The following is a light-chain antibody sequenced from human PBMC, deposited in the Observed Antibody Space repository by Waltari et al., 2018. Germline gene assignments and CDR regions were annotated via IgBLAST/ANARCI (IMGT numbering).Light chain of an antibody. Sequence: QSALTQPRSVSGSPGQSVTISCTGTSSDVGGYNYITWYQQRPGKAPKLILYDVSKRPSGVPDRFSGSKSGNTASLTISGLQAEDEADYHCCSYAGTYSLLFGGGTKVTVL. V-gene: IGLV2-11*01. CDR1: SSDVGGYNY. CDR2: DVS. J-gene: IGLJ2*01. CDR3: CSYAGTYSLL.